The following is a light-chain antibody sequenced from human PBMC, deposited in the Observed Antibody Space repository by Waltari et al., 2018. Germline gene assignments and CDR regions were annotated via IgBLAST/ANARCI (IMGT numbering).Light chain of an antibody. CDR2: DVS. CDR1: SSDVLDYNY. Sequence: QSALTQPASVSGSPGQSLTISCTGTSSDVLDYNYVSWYQQHPGKAPKLMIYDVSNRPSGVSNRFSGSKSGNTASLTISGLQAEDEADYYCSSYIDSSTLELFGGGTSLTVL. J-gene: IGLJ2*01. V-gene: IGLV2-14*03. CDR3: SSYIDSSTLEL.